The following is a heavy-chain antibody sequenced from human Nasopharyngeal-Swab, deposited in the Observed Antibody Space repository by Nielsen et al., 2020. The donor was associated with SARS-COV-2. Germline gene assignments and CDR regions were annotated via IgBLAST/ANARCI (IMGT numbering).Heavy chain of an antibody. CDR2: SYYRSKWYD. V-gene: IGHV6-1*01. CDR1: GDSVSSTNAA. D-gene: IGHD7-27*01. CDR3: AAGKHWGSSLDH. Sequence: SQTLSLTCAISGDSVSSTNAAWHWIRQSPSRGLEWLGRSYYRSKWYDDYAVSVKSRITINPDTSKNQFSLQLNSVTPNDTAVYYCAAGKHWGSSLDHWAQGILVTVSS. J-gene: IGHJ4*02.